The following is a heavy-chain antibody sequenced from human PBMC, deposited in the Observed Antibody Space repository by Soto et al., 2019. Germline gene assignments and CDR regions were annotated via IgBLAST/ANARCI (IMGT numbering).Heavy chain of an antibody. CDR3: AREESETAAGTAYGMDV. Sequence: ASVKVSCKASGYTFTGYYMHWVRQAPGQGLEWMGWINPNSGDTKYAQKFQGWVTMTRDTSISTAYMELRRLRSDDTAVYYCAREESETAAGTAYGMDVWGQGTTVTVSS. J-gene: IGHJ6*02. CDR1: GYTFTGYY. V-gene: IGHV1-2*04. CDR2: INPNSGDT. D-gene: IGHD6-13*01.